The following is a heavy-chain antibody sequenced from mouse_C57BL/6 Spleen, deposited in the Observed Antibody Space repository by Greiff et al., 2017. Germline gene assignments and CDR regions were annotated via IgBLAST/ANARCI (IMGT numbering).Heavy chain of an antibody. J-gene: IGHJ2*01. CDR2: IDPENGDT. Sequence: VQLKESGAELVRPGASVKLSCTASGFNIKDDYMHWVKQRPEQGLEWIGWIDPENGDTEYASKFQGKATITADTSSNTAYLQLSSLTSEDTAVYYCTTDDGSSYDDYWGQGTTLTVSS. CDR1: GFNIKDDY. D-gene: IGHD1-1*01. V-gene: IGHV14-4*01. CDR3: TTDDGSSYDDY.